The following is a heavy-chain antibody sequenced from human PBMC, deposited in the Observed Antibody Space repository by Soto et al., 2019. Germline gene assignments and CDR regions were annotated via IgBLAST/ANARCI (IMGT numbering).Heavy chain of an antibody. V-gene: IGHV1-69*01. CDR1: GDTFNSYV. CDR3: TRSYGYTFGGSLDN. CDR2: IITAFGTT. J-gene: IGHJ4*02. Sequence: QVQLVQSGPEVKKPGSSVKVSCKASGDTFNSYVITWVRQAPGQGLEWLGGIITAFGTTSYAQNFQDRLTITADEAATTAHMELSSLTSDDTAMYYWTRSYGYTFGGSLDNWGQGTLVTVSS. D-gene: IGHD5-18*01.